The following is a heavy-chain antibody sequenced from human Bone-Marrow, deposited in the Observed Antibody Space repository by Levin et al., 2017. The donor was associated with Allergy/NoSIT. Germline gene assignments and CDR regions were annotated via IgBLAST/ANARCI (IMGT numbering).Heavy chain of an antibody. CDR3: ATVFGSGSWFPPGF. J-gene: IGHJ4*02. Sequence: PAASVKVSCKVSGYTLTELSMHWVRQAPGQGLEWMGGFDPEDGDTSYAQKFQGRVTMTEDTSTDTAYMELSSLRSEDTAVYYCATVFGSGSWFPPGFWGQGTLVTVSS. V-gene: IGHV1-24*01. D-gene: IGHD6-13*01. CDR1: GYTLTELS. CDR2: FDPEDGDT.